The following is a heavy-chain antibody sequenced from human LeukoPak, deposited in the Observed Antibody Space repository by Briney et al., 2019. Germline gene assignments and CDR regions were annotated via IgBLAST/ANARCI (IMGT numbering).Heavy chain of an antibody. CDR2: ISSSSSTI. Sequence: PGGSLRLSCAASGFTFSSYSMNWVRQAPGKWLEWVSYISSSSSTIYYADSVKGRFTISRDNAKNSLYLQMNSLRAEDTAVYYCARHPRRRYFDPDAFDIWGQGTMVTVSS. J-gene: IGHJ3*02. CDR3: ARHPRRRYFDPDAFDI. V-gene: IGHV3-48*01. CDR1: GFTFSSYS. D-gene: IGHD3-9*01.